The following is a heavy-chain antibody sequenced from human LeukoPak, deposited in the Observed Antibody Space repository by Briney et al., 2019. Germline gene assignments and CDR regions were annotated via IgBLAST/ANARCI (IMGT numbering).Heavy chain of an antibody. CDR3: AREGRFGELLIRHDAFDI. CDR2: INSDGSST. CDR1: GFTFSSYW. Sequence: GGSLRLSCAASGFTFSSYWMHWVRQAPGKGLVWVSRINSDGSSTSYADSVKGRFTISRDNAKNTLYLQMNSLRAEDTAVYYCAREGRFGELLIRHDAFDIWGQGTMVTVSS. V-gene: IGHV3-74*01. J-gene: IGHJ3*02. D-gene: IGHD3-10*01.